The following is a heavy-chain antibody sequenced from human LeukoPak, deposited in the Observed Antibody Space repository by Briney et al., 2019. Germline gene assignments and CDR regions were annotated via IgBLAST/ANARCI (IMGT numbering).Heavy chain of an antibody. CDR3: ARVSGWANWGNWFDP. Sequence: ETLSLTCAVYGGSFSSYWMHWVRQAPGKGLEWVSVIYSGGSTYYADSVKGRFTISRDNSKNTLYLQMNSLRAEDTAVYYCARVSGWANWGNWFDPWGQGTLVTVSS. J-gene: IGHJ5*02. CDR2: IYSGGST. D-gene: IGHD7-27*01. CDR1: GGSFSSYW. V-gene: IGHV3-53*01.